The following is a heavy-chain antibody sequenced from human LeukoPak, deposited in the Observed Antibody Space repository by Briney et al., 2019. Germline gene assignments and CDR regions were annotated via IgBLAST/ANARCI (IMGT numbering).Heavy chain of an antibody. D-gene: IGHD3-10*01. V-gene: IGHV3-23*01. Sequence: GGSLRLSCAASGFTFSSSAMSWVRQAPGKGLEWVSTISGSGDRTYYADSVKGRFTISRDNSKNTLFLHMNSLRAEDTAVYSCAKGYYGSGSYGWFDYWGQGTLVTVSS. CDR1: GFTFSSSA. J-gene: IGHJ4*02. CDR3: AKGYYGSGSYGWFDY. CDR2: ISGSGDRT.